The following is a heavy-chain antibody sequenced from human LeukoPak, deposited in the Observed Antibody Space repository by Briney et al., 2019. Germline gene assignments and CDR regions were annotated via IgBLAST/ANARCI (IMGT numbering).Heavy chain of an antibody. CDR2: ISYSGST. CDR3: ARGSRDGYNYVDYFDC. J-gene: IGHJ4*02. Sequence: PSETLSLTCSVSGASISSSYWSWIRQPPGKGLEWIGYISYSGSTNYNPSLKSRVTISVDTSKNQVSLKLSSVTAADTAVYYCARGSRDGYNYVDYFDCWGQGTLVTVSS. CDR1: GASISSSY. D-gene: IGHD5-24*01. V-gene: IGHV4-59*01.